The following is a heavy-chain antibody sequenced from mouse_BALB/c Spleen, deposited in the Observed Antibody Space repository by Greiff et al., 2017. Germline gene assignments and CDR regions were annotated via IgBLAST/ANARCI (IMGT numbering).Heavy chain of an antibody. CDR3: ARGDYGNYFAY. D-gene: IGHD2-1*01. J-gene: IGHJ3*01. CDR2: IYPYNGGT. Sequence: VQLQQSGPELVKPGASVKISCKASGYTFTDYNMHWVKQSHGKSLEWIGYIYPYNGGTGYNQKFKSKATLTVDNSSSTAYMELRSLTSEDSAVYYCARGDYGNYFAYWGQGTLVTVSA. V-gene: IGHV1S29*02. CDR1: GYTFTDYN.